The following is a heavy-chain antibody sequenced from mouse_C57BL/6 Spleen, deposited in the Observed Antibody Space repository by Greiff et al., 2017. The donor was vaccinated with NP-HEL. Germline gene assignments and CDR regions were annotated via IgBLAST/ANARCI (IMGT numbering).Heavy chain of an antibody. J-gene: IGHJ3*01. Sequence: QVQLQQSGAELVKPGASVKISCKASGYAFSSYWMNWVKQRPGKGLEWIGQIYPGDGDTNYNGKFKGKATLTADKSSSTAYMQLSSLTSEDSAVYFCAREDSDDYGGFAYWGQGTLVTVSA. V-gene: IGHV1-80*01. CDR3: AREDSDDYGGFAY. CDR2: IYPGDGDT. CDR1: GYAFSSYW. D-gene: IGHD2-4*01.